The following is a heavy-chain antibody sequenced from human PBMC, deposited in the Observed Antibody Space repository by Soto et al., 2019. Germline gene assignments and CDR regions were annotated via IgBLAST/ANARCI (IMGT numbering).Heavy chain of an antibody. D-gene: IGHD5-12*01. CDR1: GYSFSDYW. CDR2: IYPGDSNT. V-gene: IGHV5-51*07. J-gene: IGHJ3*02. CDR3: TRHGVASI. Sequence: PGESLKISCKGSGYSFSDYWITWVHQMPGKGLEWMGVIYPGDSNTKYSPAFQGQVTMSADESISTAYLQWNSLKASDTAMYYCTRHGVASIWGQGTMVTVSS.